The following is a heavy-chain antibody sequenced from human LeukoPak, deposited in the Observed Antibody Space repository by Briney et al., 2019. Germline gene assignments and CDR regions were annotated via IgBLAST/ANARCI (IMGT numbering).Heavy chain of an antibody. Sequence: GGSLGLSCSASGFTFSSYAMHWVRQAPGKGLEHVSAISSNGGSTYYADSVKGRFTISRDNSKNTLYLQMSSLRAEDTAVYYCVKDVGRGQGEGYFDYWGQGTLVTVSS. J-gene: IGHJ4*02. CDR3: VKDVGRGQGEGYFDY. V-gene: IGHV3-64D*06. D-gene: IGHD2-15*01. CDR1: GFTFSSYA. CDR2: ISSNGGST.